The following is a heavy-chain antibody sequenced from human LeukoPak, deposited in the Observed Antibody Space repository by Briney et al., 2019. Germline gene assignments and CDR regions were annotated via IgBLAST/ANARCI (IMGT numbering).Heavy chain of an antibody. Sequence: SETLSLTCAVYGGSFSGYYWSWIRQPPGKGLEWIGEFIHSGRTNYNPSLKSRVTISVDTSKNQFSLKLSSVTAADTAVYYCARDPVGYCSSTSCRDYYYGMDVWGQGTTVTVSS. CDR1: GGSFSGYY. CDR2: FIHSGRT. J-gene: IGHJ6*02. D-gene: IGHD2-2*01. V-gene: IGHV4-34*12. CDR3: ARDPVGYCSSTSCRDYYYGMDV.